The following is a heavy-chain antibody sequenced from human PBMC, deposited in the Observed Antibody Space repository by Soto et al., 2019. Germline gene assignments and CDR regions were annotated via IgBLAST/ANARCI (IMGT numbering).Heavy chain of an antibody. CDR1: GGTFSTYT. CDR3: TRDLYYFDSSAYYGHNWFDP. J-gene: IGHJ5*02. CDR2: IIPMFGTT. Sequence: QVQLVQSGAEVKKPGSSVKVSCKASGGTFSTYTMSWVRQAPGQGLEWMGGIIPMFGTTTYAENFQGRVTSTADESTSTAYMELTSLRSEDTAVYYWTRDLYYFDSSAYYGHNWFDPWGQGTRVTVSS. V-gene: IGHV1-69*12. D-gene: IGHD3-22*01.